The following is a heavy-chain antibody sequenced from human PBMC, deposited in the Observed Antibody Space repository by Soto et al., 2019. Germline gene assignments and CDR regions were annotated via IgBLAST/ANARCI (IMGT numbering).Heavy chain of an antibody. CDR1: GGTFSSYA. CDR2: IIPIFGTA. D-gene: IGHD3-22*01. J-gene: IGHJ6*02. CDR3: ARNLFGYYDSSGPPQYGMDV. V-gene: IGHV1-69*18. Sequence: QVQLVQSGAEVKKPGSSVKVSCKASGGTFSSYAISWVRQAPGQGLEWMGRIIPIFGTANYAQKFQGRVTINADESTSTAYMELSSLRSEDTAVYYCARNLFGYYDSSGPPQYGMDVWGQGTTVTVSS.